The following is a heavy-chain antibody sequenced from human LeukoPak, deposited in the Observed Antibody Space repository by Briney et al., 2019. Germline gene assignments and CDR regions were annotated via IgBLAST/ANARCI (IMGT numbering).Heavy chain of an antibody. CDR3: AREGTSIAARPWFDP. V-gene: IGHV1-46*01. J-gene: IGHJ5*02. D-gene: IGHD6-6*01. CDR1: GYTFTSYY. CDR2: INPSGGST. Sequence: ASVKVSCKASGYTFTSYYMHWVRQAPGQGLEWMGIINPSGGSTSYAQKFQGRVTMTTDTSTSTAYMELRSLRSDDTAVYYCAREGTSIAARPWFDPWGQGTLVTVSS.